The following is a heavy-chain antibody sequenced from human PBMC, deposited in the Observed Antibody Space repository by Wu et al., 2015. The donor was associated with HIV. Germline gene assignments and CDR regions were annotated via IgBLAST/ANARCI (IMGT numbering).Heavy chain of an antibody. CDR3: ARDLGYYGSGSYRAFDI. J-gene: IGHJ3*02. V-gene: IGHV1-69*05. CDR2: IIPIFGTA. CDR1: GGTFSSYA. Sequence: QVQLVQSGAEVKKPGSSVKVSCKASGGTFSSYAISWVRQAPGQGLEWMGGIIPIFGTANYAQKFQGRVTITTDESTSTAYMELSSLRSEDTAVYYCARDLGYYGSGSYRAFDIWGQGTMVTVSS. D-gene: IGHD3-10*01.